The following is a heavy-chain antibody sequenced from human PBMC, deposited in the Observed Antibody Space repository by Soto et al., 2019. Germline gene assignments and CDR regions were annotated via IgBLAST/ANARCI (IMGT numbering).Heavy chain of an antibody. J-gene: IGHJ4*02. CDR1: GFSLSDSY. V-gene: IGHV3-11*01. D-gene: IGHD3-10*01. CDR3: ASDSHAVDLGY. CDR2: ISRGGSVI. Sequence: GESLKISCAASGFSLSDSYMSWIRQAPGKGLEWVSYISRGGSVIYYADSVKGRFTISRDDAKNSLYLQMNSLRAEDTAIYYCASDSHAVDLGYWGQGTLVTVSS.